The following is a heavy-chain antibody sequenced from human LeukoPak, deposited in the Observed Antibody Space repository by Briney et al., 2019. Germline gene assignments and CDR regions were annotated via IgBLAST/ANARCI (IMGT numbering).Heavy chain of an antibody. CDR1: GGSISSYY. D-gene: IGHD6-13*01. CDR3: ARLFTAAADQGGVDY. Sequence: SETLSLTCTVSGGSISSYYWSWIRQPPGKGLEWIGNIYYSGSTNYNPSLKSRVTISVDTSKNQFSLKLSSVTAADTAVYYCARLFTAAADQGGVDYWGQGTLVTVSS. J-gene: IGHJ4*02. V-gene: IGHV4-59*12. CDR2: IYYSGST.